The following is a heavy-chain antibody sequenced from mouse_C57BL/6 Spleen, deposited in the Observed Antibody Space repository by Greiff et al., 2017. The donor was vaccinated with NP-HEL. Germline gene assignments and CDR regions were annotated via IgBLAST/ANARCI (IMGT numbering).Heavy chain of an antibody. J-gene: IGHJ2*01. CDR3: ARSDGSSYDYFDY. D-gene: IGHD1-1*01. Sequence: EVQLQQSVAELVRPGASVKLSCTASGFNIKNTYMHWVKQRPEQGLEWIGRIDPANGNTKYAPKVQGKATITADTSSNPAYLQLSSLTSEDTAIYYCARSDGSSYDYFDYWGQGTTLTVSS. CDR2: IDPANGNT. V-gene: IGHV14-3*01. CDR1: GFNIKNTY.